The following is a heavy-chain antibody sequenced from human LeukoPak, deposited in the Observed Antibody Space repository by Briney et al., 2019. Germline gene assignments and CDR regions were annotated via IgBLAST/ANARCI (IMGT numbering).Heavy chain of an antibody. CDR3: ARPAPEYCSVTSCWGT. Sequence: SETLSLTCTVPGGAVSTTSHYWGWMRQAPGKGPEWIGSIHYSGSTSYKSSLKSRVTLSVDTSKNQFSLKLRSVTAADTAVYYCARPAPEYCSVTSCWGTWGQGTLVTVAS. D-gene: IGHD2-2*01. V-gene: IGHV4-39*01. J-gene: IGHJ5*02. CDR2: IHYSGST. CDR1: GGAVSTTSHY.